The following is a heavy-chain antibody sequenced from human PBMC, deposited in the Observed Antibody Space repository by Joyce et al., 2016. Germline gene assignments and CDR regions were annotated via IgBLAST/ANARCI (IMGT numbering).Heavy chain of an antibody. CDR3: ARSSYTNGIFDY. CDR2: LSSSSSYI. J-gene: IGHJ4*02. CDR1: GFTFSSYS. Sequence: EVQLVESGGGLVKPGGSLRLSCAASGFTFSSYSMSWVRQARGKGLGWFSSLSSSSSYIKYTDSVKGRFTISRDNAKNSLYLQMNSLRVEDTAVYYCARSSYTNGIFDYWGQGTVVTVSS. D-gene: IGHD2-8*01. V-gene: IGHV3-21*01.